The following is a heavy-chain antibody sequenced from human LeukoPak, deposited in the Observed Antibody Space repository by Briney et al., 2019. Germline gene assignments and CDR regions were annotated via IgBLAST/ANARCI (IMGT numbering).Heavy chain of an antibody. CDR3: ARRRDIVVVPAAVSDAFDI. D-gene: IGHD2-2*01. V-gene: IGHV1-69*04. J-gene: IGHJ3*02. CDR2: IIPIFGIA. CDR1: GGTFSSYA. Sequence: SVKVSCKASGGTFSSYAISWVRQAPGQGLEWMGRIIPIFGIANYAQKFQGRVTITADKSTSTAYMELSNLRSEDTAVYYCARRRDIVVVPAAVSDAFDIWGQGTMVTVSS.